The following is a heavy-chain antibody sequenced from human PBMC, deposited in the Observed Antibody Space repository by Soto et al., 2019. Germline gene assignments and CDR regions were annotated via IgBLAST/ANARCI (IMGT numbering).Heavy chain of an antibody. CDR3: AREWDITMVRGHSYYYYGMDV. V-gene: IGHV3-30-3*01. CDR2: ISYDGSNK. D-gene: IGHD3-10*01. Sequence: PGGSLRLSCAASGFTFSSYAMHWVRQAPGKGLEWVAVISYDGSNKYYADSVKGRFTISRDNSKNTLYLQMNSLRAEDTAVYYCAREWDITMVRGHSYYYYGMDVWGQGTTVTVSS. J-gene: IGHJ6*02. CDR1: GFTFSSYA.